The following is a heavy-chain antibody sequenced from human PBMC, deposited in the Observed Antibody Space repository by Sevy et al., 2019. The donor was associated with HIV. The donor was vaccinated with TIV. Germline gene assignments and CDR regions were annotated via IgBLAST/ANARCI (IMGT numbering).Heavy chain of an antibody. CDR2: IIPSSGGT. V-gene: IGHV1-2*02. Sequence: ASVKVSCKVSGYTFTGYYIHWVRQAPGQGLEWMGWIIPSSGGTNYGQKFLGRVTMTRDTSISTAYLELHRLTSDDTAVYYCTRSVYGSGTYLNDHWGQGTLVTVSS. CDR3: TRSVYGSGTYLNDH. CDR1: GYTFTGYY. J-gene: IGHJ4*02. D-gene: IGHD3-10*01.